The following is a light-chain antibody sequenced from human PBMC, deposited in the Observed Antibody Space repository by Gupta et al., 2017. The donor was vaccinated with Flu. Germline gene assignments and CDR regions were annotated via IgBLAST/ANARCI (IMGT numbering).Light chain of an antibody. CDR1: SSNIGAGYD. V-gene: IGLV1-40*01. Sequence: VTISCTGSSSNIGAGYDVHWYQQLPGTAPKLLSYGNSNRPSGVPDRFSGSKSGTSASLAITGLQAEDEADYYCQSYDSSLSGVVFGGGTKLTVL. J-gene: IGLJ2*01. CDR2: GNS. CDR3: QSYDSSLSGVV.